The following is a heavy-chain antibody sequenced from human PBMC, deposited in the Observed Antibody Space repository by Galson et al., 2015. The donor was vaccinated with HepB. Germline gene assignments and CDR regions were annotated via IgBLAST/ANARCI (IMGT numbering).Heavy chain of an antibody. Sequence: SLRLSCAASGFTFSSYGMHWVRQAPGKGLEWVAFIRYDGSNKYYADSVKGRLTISRDNSKNTLYLQMNSLRAEDTAVYYCAKDWGFGGLEASACWGQGTLVTVSS. CDR1: GFTFSSYG. J-gene: IGHJ4*02. CDR3: AKDWGFGGLEASAC. CDR2: IRYDGSNK. D-gene: IGHD3-10*01. V-gene: IGHV3-30*02.